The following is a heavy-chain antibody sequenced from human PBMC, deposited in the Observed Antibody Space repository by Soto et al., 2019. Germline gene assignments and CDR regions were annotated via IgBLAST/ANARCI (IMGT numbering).Heavy chain of an antibody. CDR3: ARVYCSGGSCYSIDY. CDR1: GYTFTSYY. CDR2: INPSGGST. D-gene: IGHD2-15*01. J-gene: IGHJ4*02. V-gene: IGHV1-46*03. Sequence: QVQLVQSGAEVKKPGASVKVSCKASGYTFTSYYMHWVRQAPGQGLEWMGIINPSGGSTSYAQECQGRVTRTCDTSTSTVHMELGSLRSEDTAVYYCARVYCSGGSCYSIDYWGQGTLVTVSS.